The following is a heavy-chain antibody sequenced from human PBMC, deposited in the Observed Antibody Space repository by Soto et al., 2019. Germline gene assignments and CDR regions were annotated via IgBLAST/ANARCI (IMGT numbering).Heavy chain of an antibody. CDR1: GFTFSSYS. J-gene: IGHJ5*02. V-gene: IGHV3-48*02. CDR3: ASEADDFWSGYYT. CDR2: ISSSSSTI. D-gene: IGHD3-3*01. Sequence: GGSLRLSCAASGFTFSSYSMNWVRQAPGKGLEWVSYISSSSSTIYYADSVKGRFTISRDNAKNSLYLQMNSLRDEDTAVYYCASEADDFWSGYYTWGQGTLVTVSS.